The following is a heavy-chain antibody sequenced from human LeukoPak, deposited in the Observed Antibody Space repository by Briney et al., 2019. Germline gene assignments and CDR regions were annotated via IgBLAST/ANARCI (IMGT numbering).Heavy chain of an antibody. D-gene: IGHD3-10*01. J-gene: IGHJ4*02. CDR3: ASLLLWFGESKGDY. CDR2: IYSGGST. V-gene: IGHV3-53*01. CDR1: GFTVSSNY. Sequence: GGSLRLSCAASGFTVSSNYMSWVRQAPGKGLEWVSVIYSGGSTYYADSVKGRFTISRDNSKNTLYLQMNSLRAEDTAVYYCASLLLWFGESKGDYWGQGTLVTVSS.